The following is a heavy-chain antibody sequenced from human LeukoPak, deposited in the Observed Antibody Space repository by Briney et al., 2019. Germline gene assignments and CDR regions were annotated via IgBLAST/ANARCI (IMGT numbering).Heavy chain of an antibody. CDR2: ISSSSSYI. CDR3: ARGHYDVLTDSLNQFAY. D-gene: IGHD3-9*01. J-gene: IGHJ4*02. V-gene: IGHV3-21*01. CDR1: GFTFSSYS. Sequence: GGTLRLSCAASGFTFSSYSMNWVRQAPGRGLEWVSSISSSSSYIYYADSVRGRFTISSDNAKTSLYLQMNSLRAEDTAVYYCARGHYDVLTDSLNQFAYWGQGTLVTVSS.